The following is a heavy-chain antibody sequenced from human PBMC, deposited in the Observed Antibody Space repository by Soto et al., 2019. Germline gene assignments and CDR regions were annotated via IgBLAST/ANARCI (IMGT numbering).Heavy chain of an antibody. CDR3: ATDPYYYASGF. D-gene: IGHD3-10*01. J-gene: IGHJ4*02. Sequence: GGSLRLSCAASGSTFSGQYMTWIRQAPGKGLEWVSKISSDATLTYYADSVKGRFTVSRDNAKKALYLQMNSLRAEDTAIYYCATDPYYYASGFWGQGTLVTVSS. CDR1: GSTFSGQY. CDR2: ISSDATLT. V-gene: IGHV3-11*01.